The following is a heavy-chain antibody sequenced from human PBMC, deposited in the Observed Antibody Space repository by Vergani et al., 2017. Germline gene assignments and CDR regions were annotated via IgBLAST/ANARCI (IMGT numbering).Heavy chain of an antibody. CDR3: AKLEGSSSRRFPYYYYGMDV. CDR2: ISGSGGST. CDR1: GFTFSSYA. V-gene: IGHV3-23*01. D-gene: IGHD6-6*01. J-gene: IGHJ6*02. Sequence: EVQLLESGGGLVQPGGSLRLSCAASGFTFSSYAMSWVRQAPGKGLEWVSAISGSGGSTYYADSVKGRFTISRDKSKNTLYLQMNSLRAEDTAVYYCAKLEGSSSRRFPYYYYGMDVWGQGTTVTVSS.